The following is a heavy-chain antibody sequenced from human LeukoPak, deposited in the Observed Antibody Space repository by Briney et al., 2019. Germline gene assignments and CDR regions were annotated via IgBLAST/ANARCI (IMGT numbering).Heavy chain of an antibody. CDR3: ARARYYYYYGMDV. J-gene: IGHJ6*02. Sequence: GASVKVSCKASGGTFSSYAISWVRQAPGQGLEWMGRIIPILGIANYAQKFQGRVTITADKSTSTAYMELSSLRSEDTAVYYCARARYYYYYGMDVWGQGTTVTVSS. CDR1: GGTFSSYA. CDR2: IIPILGIA. V-gene: IGHV1-69*04.